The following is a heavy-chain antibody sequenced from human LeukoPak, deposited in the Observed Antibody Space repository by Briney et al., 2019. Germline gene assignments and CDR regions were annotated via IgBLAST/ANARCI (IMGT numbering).Heavy chain of an antibody. Sequence: GASVKVSCKASGYTFTSYGISWVRQAPGQGLEWMGWISAYNGNTNYAQKLQGRVTMTTDTSTSTAYMELRSPRSDDTAVDYCARDFFAGMVRALDYWGQGTLVTVSS. V-gene: IGHV1-18*01. CDR2: ISAYNGNT. CDR3: ARDFFAGMVRALDY. J-gene: IGHJ4*02. D-gene: IGHD3-10*01. CDR1: GYTFTSYG.